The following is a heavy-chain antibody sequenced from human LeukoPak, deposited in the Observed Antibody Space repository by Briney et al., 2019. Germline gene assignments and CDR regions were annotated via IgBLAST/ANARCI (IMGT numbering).Heavy chain of an antibody. V-gene: IGHV4-4*07. D-gene: IGHD3-9*01. Sequence: SETLSLTCTVSGGFISSYYWSWIRQPAGKGLEWIGRIYTSGSTNYNPSLKSRVTMSVDTSKNQFSLKLSSVTAADTAVYYCARVRNDILTGYYGDYYYYYMDVWGKGTTVTVSS. CDR3: ARVRNDILTGYYGDYYYYYMDV. J-gene: IGHJ6*03. CDR1: GGFISSYY. CDR2: IYTSGST.